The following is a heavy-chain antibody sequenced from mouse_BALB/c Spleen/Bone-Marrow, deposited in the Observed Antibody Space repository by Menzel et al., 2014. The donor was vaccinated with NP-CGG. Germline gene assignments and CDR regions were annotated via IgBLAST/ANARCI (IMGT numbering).Heavy chain of an antibody. CDR2: IDPANGNT. CDR3: ARGCYDYDLDY. D-gene: IGHD2-4*01. J-gene: IGHJ2*01. Sequence: VQLQQSGAELVKPGASVKLSCTASGFNIKDTYMHWVKQRPEQGLEWIGRIDPANGNTKYDPKFQDKATIAADTSSNASYLQLSSMTSEDAAVYYCARGCYDYDLDYWGQGTTLTVSS. V-gene: IGHV14-3*02. CDR1: GFNIKDTY.